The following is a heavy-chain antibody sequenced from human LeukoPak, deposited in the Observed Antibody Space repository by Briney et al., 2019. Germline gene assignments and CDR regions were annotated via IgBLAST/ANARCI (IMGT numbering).Heavy chain of an antibody. CDR3: ARENTMVRGVTPPFDY. Sequence: SETLSLTCTVSGGSISSGSYYWSWVRQPAGKGLEWIGRIYTSGSTNYNPSLKSRVTISVDTSKNQFSLKLSSVTAADTAVYYCARENTMVRGVTPPFDYWGQGTLVTVSS. V-gene: IGHV4-61*02. CDR2: IYTSGST. D-gene: IGHD3-10*01. CDR1: GGSISSGSYY. J-gene: IGHJ4*02.